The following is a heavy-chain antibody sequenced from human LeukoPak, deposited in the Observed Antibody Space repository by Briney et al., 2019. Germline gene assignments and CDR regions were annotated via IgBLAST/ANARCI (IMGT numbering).Heavy chain of an antibody. J-gene: IGHJ4*02. CDR3: ARVYYGSGRYYNWSPWHFDY. CDR1: GYTFTGYY. Sequence: ASVKVSCKASGYTFTGYYMHWVRQAPGQGLEWMGWINPNSGGTNYAQKFQGRVTMTRDTSISTAYMELSRLRSDDTAVYYCARVYYGSGRYYNWSPWHFDYWGQGTLVTVSS. D-gene: IGHD3-10*01. CDR2: INPNSGGT. V-gene: IGHV1-2*02.